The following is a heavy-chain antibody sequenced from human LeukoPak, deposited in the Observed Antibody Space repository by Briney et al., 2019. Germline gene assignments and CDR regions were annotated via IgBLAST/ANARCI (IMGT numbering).Heavy chain of an antibody. CDR2: ISAYNGNT. CDR3: AREASGGWYFDY. J-gene: IGHJ4*02. D-gene: IGHD6-19*01. Sequence: ASVTVSCKASGYTFTSYGISWVRQAPGQGLEWMGWISAYNGNTNYAQKLQGRVTMTTDTSTSTAYMELRSLRSDDTAVYYCAREASGGWYFDYWGQGTLVTVSS. V-gene: IGHV1-18*01. CDR1: GYTFTSYG.